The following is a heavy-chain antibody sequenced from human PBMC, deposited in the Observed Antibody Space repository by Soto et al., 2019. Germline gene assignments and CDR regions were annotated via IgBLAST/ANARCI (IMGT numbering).Heavy chain of an antibody. CDR1: GFSFISYE. CDR3: ARAGMAWSIDY. J-gene: IGHJ4*02. CDR2: ISSSSTTI. V-gene: IGHV3-48*03. D-gene: IGHD2-8*02. Sequence: XGSLRLSCAASGFSFISYEMKWVRQAPGKGLEWLSYISSSSTTIYYADPVKGRFTISRDNARNSLYLHMSSLRVEDTAVYYCARAGMAWSIDYWGQGTPVTVSS.